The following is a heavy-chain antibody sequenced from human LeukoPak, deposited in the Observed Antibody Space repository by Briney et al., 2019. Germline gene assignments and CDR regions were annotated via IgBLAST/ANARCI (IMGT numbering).Heavy chain of an antibody. CDR1: GFTFSNYA. CDR2: MSGSGVST. CDR3: AKDSGRSWYLSTYWFDL. J-gene: IGHJ5*01. Sequence: GGSLRLSCAASGFTFSNYAMSWVRQAPGKGLEWVSAMSGSGVSTYYADSVRGRFTISRDNSKNTLYLQMNSLRAEDTAVYFCAKDSGRSWYLSTYWFDLWGQGTMVTVSS. D-gene: IGHD6-13*01. V-gene: IGHV3-23*01.